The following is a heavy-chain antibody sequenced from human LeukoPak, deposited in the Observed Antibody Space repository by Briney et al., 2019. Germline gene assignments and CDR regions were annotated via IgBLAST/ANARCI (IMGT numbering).Heavy chain of an antibody. CDR2: IYYSGST. CDR3: AREGDYSNSYYYYYMDV. V-gene: IGHV4-59*01. J-gene: IGHJ6*03. Sequence: PSETLSLTCTVSGGSISSYYWSWMRQPPGKGLEWIGYIYYSGSTNYNPSLKSRVTISVDTSKNQFSLKLSSVTAADTAVYYCAREGDYSNSYYYYYMDVWGKGTTVTVSS. CDR1: GGSISSYY. D-gene: IGHD4-11*01.